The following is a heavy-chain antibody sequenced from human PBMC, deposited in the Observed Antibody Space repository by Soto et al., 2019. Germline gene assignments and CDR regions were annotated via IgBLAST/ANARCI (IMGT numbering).Heavy chain of an antibody. CDR1: GGTFSSYA. Sequence: SLKVSCKASGGTFSSYAISWVRQAPGQGLEWMGGIIPIFGTANYAQKFQGRVTITADESTSTAYMELSSLRSEDTAVYYCGGNSGYDPRYYYYYGMDVWGQGTTVTVSS. D-gene: IGHD5-12*01. CDR2: IIPIFGTA. J-gene: IGHJ6*02. V-gene: IGHV1-69*13. CDR3: GGNSGYDPRYYYYYGMDV.